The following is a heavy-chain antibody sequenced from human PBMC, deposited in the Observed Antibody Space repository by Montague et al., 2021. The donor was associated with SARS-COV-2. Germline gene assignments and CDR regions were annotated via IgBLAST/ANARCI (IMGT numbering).Heavy chain of an antibody. D-gene: IGHD3-22*01. CDR1: GCSISRRNYY. CDR3: ASPTYYYDSSGSDAFDI. J-gene: IGHJ3*02. Sequence: SETLSLTCTVSGCSISRRNYYLAWIRKPPGKGLAWIGCLYYSWFTYSVPSLKSRVTILVDTSKNQFSLKLSSVTAADTAVYYCASPTYYYDSSGSDAFDIWGQLTM. V-gene: IGHV4-39*01. CDR2: LYYSWFT.